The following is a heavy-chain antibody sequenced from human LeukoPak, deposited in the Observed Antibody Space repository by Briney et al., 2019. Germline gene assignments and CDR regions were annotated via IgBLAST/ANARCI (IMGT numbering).Heavy chain of an antibody. CDR3: ARSYGILTGYYPSYYYYYGMDV. CDR1: GYTFTGYY. Sequence: ASVKVSCKASGYTFTGYYMRWVRQAPGQGLEWMGWINPNSGGTNYAQKFQGRVTMTRDTSISTAYMELSRLRSDDTAVYYCARSYGILTGYYPSYYYYYGMDVWGQGTTVTVSS. J-gene: IGHJ6*02. V-gene: IGHV1-2*02. D-gene: IGHD3-9*01. CDR2: INPNSGGT.